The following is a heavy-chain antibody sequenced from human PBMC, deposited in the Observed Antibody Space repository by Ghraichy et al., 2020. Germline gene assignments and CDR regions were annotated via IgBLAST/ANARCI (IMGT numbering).Heavy chain of an antibody. V-gene: IGHV1-24*01. D-gene: IGHD3-22*01. CDR3: ATAEDYYDSSGPKWDWFDP. J-gene: IGHJ5*02. CDR2: FDPEDGET. Sequence: ASVKVSCKVFGYTLTELSMHWVRQAPGKGLEWMGGFDPEDGETIYAQKFQGRVTMTEDTSTDTAYMELSSLRSEDTAVYYCATAEDYYDSSGPKWDWFDPWGQGTLVTVSS. CDR1: GYTLTELS.